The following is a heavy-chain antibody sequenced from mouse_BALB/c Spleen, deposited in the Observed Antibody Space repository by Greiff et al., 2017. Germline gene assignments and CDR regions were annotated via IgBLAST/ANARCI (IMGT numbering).Heavy chain of an antibody. CDR1: GYTFTDYN. CDR2: IYPYNGGT. V-gene: IGHV1S29*02. Sequence: DVQLQESGPELVKPGASVKISCKASGYTFTDYNMHWVKQSHGKSLEWIGYIYPYNGGTGYNQKFKSKATLTVDNSSSTAYMELRSLTSEDSAVYYCARLYYYGSSPYYYAMDYWGQGTSVTVSS. J-gene: IGHJ4*01. D-gene: IGHD1-1*01. CDR3: ARLYYYGSSPYYYAMDY.